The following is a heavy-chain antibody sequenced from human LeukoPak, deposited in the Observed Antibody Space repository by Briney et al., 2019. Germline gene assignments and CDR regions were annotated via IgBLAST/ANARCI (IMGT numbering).Heavy chain of an antibody. J-gene: IGHJ4*02. Sequence: GASVKVSCKASGYTFTGYYMHWVRRAPGQGLEWMGWINPNSGGTNYAQKFQGRVTMTRDTSISTAYMELSRLRSDHTAVYYCAGASGYLYYFDYWGQGTLVTVSS. CDR2: INPNSGGT. D-gene: IGHD3-9*01. CDR3: AGASGYLYYFDY. CDR1: GYTFTGYY. V-gene: IGHV1-2*02.